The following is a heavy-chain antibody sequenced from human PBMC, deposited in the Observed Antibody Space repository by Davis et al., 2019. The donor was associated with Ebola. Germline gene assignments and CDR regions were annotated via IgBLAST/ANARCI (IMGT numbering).Heavy chain of an antibody. CDR2: IIPILGIA. D-gene: IGHD3-22*01. J-gene: IGHJ4*02. V-gene: IGHV1-69*04. CDR3: ARAVELYDTSGYAYFDY. CDR1: GYTFTSYG. Sequence: SVKVSCKASGYTFTSYGISWVRQAPGQGLEWMGRIIPILGIANYAQKFQGRVTITADKSTSTAYMELSSLRSEDTAVYYCARAVELYDTSGYAYFDYWGQGTPVTVSS.